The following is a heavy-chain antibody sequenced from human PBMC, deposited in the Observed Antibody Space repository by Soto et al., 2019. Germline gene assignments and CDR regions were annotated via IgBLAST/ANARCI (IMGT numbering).Heavy chain of an antibody. CDR2: INAGNGNT. D-gene: IGHD3-3*01. V-gene: IGHV1-3*01. CDR1: GYTFTSYA. J-gene: IGHJ5*02. CDR3: ARATPYYDFWSGYYIWFDP. Sequence: ASVKVSCKASGYTFTSYAMHWVRQAPGQRLEWMRWINAGNGNTKYSQKFQGRVTITRDTSASTANMELSSLRSEDTAVYYCARATPYYDFWSGYYIWFDPWGQGTLVTVSS.